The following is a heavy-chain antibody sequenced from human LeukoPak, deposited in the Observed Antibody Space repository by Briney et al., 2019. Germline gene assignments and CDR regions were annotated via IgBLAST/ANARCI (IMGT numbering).Heavy chain of an antibody. J-gene: IGHJ4*02. D-gene: IGHD5-18*01. CDR1: GFTFSTYS. V-gene: IGHV3-48*02. CDR3: ARGGGDTVMVAHFGY. CDR2: ISSSSSTI. Sequence: WGSLRLSCAASGFTFSTYSVNWIRQAPGKGLEWVSYISSSSSTIYYADSVKGRFTISRDNAKNSLYLQMNSLKDEDTAVYYCARGGGDTVMVAHFGYWGQGALVTVSS.